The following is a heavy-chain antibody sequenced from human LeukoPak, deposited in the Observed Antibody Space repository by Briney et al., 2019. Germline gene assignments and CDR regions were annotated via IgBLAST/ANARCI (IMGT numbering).Heavy chain of an antibody. J-gene: IGHJ4*02. V-gene: IGHV3-23*01. D-gene: IGHD1-26*01. CDR1: GFTFSSYA. CDR2: ISGSGGST. CDR3: AREGGEWELLRTFDY. Sequence: GSLRLSCAVSGFTFSSYAMSWVRQAPGKGLEWVSAISGSGGSTYYADSVKGRFTISRDNAKNTLYLQMNSLRAEDTAVYYCAREGGEWELLRTFDYWGQGTLVTVSS.